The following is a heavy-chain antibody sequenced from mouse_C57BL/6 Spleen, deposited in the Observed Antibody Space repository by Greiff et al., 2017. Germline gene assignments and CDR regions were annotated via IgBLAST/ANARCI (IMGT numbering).Heavy chain of an antibody. J-gene: IGHJ2*01. CDR2: IDPANGNT. CDR3: ATRVPSYYSNYVGY. Sequence: EVQLQQSVAELVRPGASVKLSCTASGFNIENTYMHWVKQRPEQGLGWIGRIDPANGNTKYAPKFQGKATITADTSSNTAYLQLSSLTSEDTAIYYCATRVPSYYSNYVGYWGQGTTLTVSS. CDR1: GFNIENTY. D-gene: IGHD2-5*01. V-gene: IGHV14-3*01.